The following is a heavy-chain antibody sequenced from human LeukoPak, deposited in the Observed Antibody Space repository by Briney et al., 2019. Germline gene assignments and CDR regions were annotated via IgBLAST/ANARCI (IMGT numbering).Heavy chain of an antibody. CDR1: GGSISSSSCY. V-gene: IGHV4-39*01. CDR2: IYYSGST. D-gene: IGHD6-19*01. J-gene: IGHJ6*02. Sequence: SETLSLTCTVSGGSISSSSCYWGWIRQPPGKGLEWIGSIYYSGSTYYNPSPKSRVTISVDTSKNQFSLKLSSVTAADTAVYYCARHHGGGWANLLGYYYYGMDVWGQGTTVTVSS. CDR3: ARHHGGGWANLLGYYYYGMDV.